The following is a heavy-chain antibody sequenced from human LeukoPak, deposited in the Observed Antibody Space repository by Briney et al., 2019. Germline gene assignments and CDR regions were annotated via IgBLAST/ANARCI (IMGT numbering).Heavy chain of an antibody. CDR3: ARDDSGSGSYLNFYFDY. D-gene: IGHD3-10*01. V-gene: IGHV3-33*01. Sequence: PGRSLRLSCAASGFTFSSYGMHWVRQAPGKGLEWVAVIWYDGSNKYYADSVKGRFTISRDNSKNTLYLQMNSLRAEDTAVYYCARDDSGSGSYLNFYFDYWGQGTLVTVSS. CDR2: IWYDGSNK. J-gene: IGHJ4*02. CDR1: GFTFSSYG.